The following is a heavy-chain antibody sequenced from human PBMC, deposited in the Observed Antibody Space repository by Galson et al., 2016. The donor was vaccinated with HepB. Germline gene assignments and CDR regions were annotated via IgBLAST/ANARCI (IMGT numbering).Heavy chain of an antibody. CDR3: VRDSGDY. Sequence: SLRLSCAASGFIFSSYAMHWVRQTPGKGLEYVSAISRNADGTYYPDSVKGRFSISRGNSKNTLYLQMNSLRVDDTAMYHCVRDSGDYWGQGNLVTVSS. J-gene: IGHJ4*02. D-gene: IGHD1-26*01. CDR1: GFIFSSYA. CDR2: ISRNADGT. V-gene: IGHV3-64*04.